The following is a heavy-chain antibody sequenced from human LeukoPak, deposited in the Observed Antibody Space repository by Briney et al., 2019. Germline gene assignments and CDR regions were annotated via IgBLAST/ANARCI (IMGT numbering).Heavy chain of an antibody. CDR3: AREWRPLAAAGIKYYYYYGMDV. CDR2: IKQDGSEK. J-gene: IGHJ6*02. D-gene: IGHD6-13*01. CDR1: GFTFSSYW. V-gene: IGHV3-7*01. Sequence: GGSLRLSCAASGFTFSSYWMSWVRQAPGKGLEWVANIKQDGSEKYYVDSVKGRFTISRDNAKDSLYLQMNSLRAEDTAVYYCAREWRPLAAAGIKYYYYYGMDVWGQGTTVTVSS.